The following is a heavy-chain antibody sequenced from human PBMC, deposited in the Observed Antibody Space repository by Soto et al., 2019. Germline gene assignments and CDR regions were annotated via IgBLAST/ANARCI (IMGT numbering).Heavy chain of an antibody. CDR3: AKFPLTKFAY. D-gene: IGHD3-3*01. J-gene: IGHJ4*02. CDR1: GFTFSDYG. Sequence: EVRLLESGGGLIQPGGSLRLSCAASGFTFSDYGMSWVRQAPGEGLEWVSAISGNGVSTYYADSVKGRFIISRDNSKNTLYLQMNSLRAEDTALYYCAKFPLTKFAYWGQGTLVTVSS. CDR2: ISGNGVST. V-gene: IGHV3-23*01.